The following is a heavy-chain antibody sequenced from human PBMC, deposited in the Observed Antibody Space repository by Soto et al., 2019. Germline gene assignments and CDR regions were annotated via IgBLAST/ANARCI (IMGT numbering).Heavy chain of an antibody. CDR1: GFTFSSYA. CDR2: ISYDESDK. D-gene: IGHD4-17*01. Sequence: QVQLVESGRGVVQPGRSLRLSCAASGFTFSSYAMHWVRQAPGKALEWVTIISYDESDKYYADSVKGRFTISRDKSKNTLYLQMNSLRAEDAAVYYYATYGDWVDYWGRGTLVTVSS. CDR3: ATYGDWVDY. J-gene: IGHJ4*02. V-gene: IGHV3-30-3*01.